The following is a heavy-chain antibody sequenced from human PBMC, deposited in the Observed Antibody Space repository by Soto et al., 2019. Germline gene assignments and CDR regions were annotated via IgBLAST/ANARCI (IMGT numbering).Heavy chain of an antibody. D-gene: IGHD3-10*01. CDR2: MIPVFGST. CDR1: GDTFSGYP. CDR3: ARDGGFGELKF. V-gene: IGHV1-69*18. J-gene: IGHJ4*02. Sequence: QVQLVQSGAELKKPGSSVKVSCKASGDTFSGYPINWVRQAPGEGLEWMGRMIPVFGSTNDAQRFEGRVTFTADVSTNTAYMELRGLLSAGTGVCYCARDGGFGELKFWGPGTLVTVSS.